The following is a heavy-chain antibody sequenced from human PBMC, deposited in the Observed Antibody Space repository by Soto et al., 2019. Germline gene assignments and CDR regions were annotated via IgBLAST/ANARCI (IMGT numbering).Heavy chain of an antibody. CDR1: GYSFTSYW. J-gene: IGHJ6*03. D-gene: IGHD3-16*01. CDR3: ARHVAAPSGVGGSPAFYYYYYRDV. V-gene: IGHV5-51*01. Sequence: GESLKISCKGSGYSFTSYWIGWVRQMPGKGLEWMGIIYPGDSDTRYSPSFQGQVTISADKSISTAYLQWSSLKASDTAMYYCARHVAAPSGVGGSPAFYYYYYRDVWGKGTTVTVPS. CDR2: IYPGDSDT.